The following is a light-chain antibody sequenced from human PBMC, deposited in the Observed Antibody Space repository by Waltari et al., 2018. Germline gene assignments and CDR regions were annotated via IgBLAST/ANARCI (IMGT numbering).Light chain of an antibody. CDR2: KAS. V-gene: IGKV1-5*03. CDR1: QSLSNW. Sequence: DIQMTQSPSTLSASVGDRVTITCRASQSLSNWLASYQQKPGKAPKVLIYKASTLESGVPSRFSGSGSGTEFTLTISSLQPDDFATYYCQQYRNLWTFGQGTKVEIK. CDR3: QQYRNLWT. J-gene: IGKJ1*01.